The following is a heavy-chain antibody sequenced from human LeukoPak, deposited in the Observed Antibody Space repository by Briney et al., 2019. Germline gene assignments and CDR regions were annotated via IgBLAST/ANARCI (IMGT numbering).Heavy chain of an antibody. D-gene: IGHD3-16*01. CDR1: GFTFSSYW. Sequence: GGSLRLSCAASGFTFSSYWMTWVRQAPGKGLEWVANIKHNGDELNYVDSVEDRFTDSRDNAKNSLYLHMTSLRAEDTAVYYCARELRTFDYWGQGTLVTVSS. CDR2: IKHNGDEL. V-gene: IGHV3-7*01. J-gene: IGHJ4*02. CDR3: ARELRTFDY.